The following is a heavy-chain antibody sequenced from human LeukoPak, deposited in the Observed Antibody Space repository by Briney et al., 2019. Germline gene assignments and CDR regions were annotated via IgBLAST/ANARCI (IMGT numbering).Heavy chain of an antibody. CDR2: INWNGGST. CDR3: AGGDRNGWYFDY. CDR1: GFRFDDHG. Sequence: PGGSLRLSCAASGFRFDDHGMSWVRQAPGKGLEWVSGINWNGGSTGYGDSVKGRFTISRDNAKNSPYLQMNSLRAEDTALYYCAGGDRNGWYFDYWGQGVLVTVSS. J-gene: IGHJ4*02. V-gene: IGHV3-20*04. D-gene: IGHD6-19*01.